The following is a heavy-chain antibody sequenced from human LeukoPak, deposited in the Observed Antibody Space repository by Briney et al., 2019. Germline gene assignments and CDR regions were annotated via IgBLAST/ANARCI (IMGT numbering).Heavy chain of an antibody. CDR2: ISGGSGTT. Sequence: PGGSLRLSCRASGFTFSNYAMSWVRQAPGKGMEWVSAISGGSGTTYFADSVRGRFTISRDNSKNTLYLQMNSLRAEDTAVYYCAKVPEGGYDLYYFDYGGQGALVTVSS. CDR1: GFTFSNYA. V-gene: IGHV3-23*01. J-gene: IGHJ4*02. CDR3: AKVPEGGYDLYYFDY. D-gene: IGHD5-12*01.